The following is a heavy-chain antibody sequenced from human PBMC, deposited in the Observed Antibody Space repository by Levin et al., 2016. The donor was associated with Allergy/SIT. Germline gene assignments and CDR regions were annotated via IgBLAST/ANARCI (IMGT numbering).Heavy chain of an antibody. CDR1: GGTFSSYA. J-gene: IGHJ4*02. V-gene: IGHV1-18*01. D-gene: IGHD3-9*01. CDR3: ARENRLFDWLLSPHYDY. CDR2: ISAYNGNT. Sequence: ASVKVSCKASGGTFSSYAISWVRQAPGQGLEWMGWISAYNGNTNYAQKLQGRVTMTTDTSTSTAYMELRSLRSDDTAVYYCARENRLFDWLLSPHYDYWGQGTLVTVSS.